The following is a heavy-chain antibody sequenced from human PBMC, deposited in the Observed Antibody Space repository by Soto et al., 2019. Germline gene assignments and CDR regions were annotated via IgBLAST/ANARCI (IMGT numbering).Heavy chain of an antibody. J-gene: IGHJ6*04. CDR1: GFTFRSYA. Sequence: EVQLLESGGGLVQPGGSLRLSCAASGFTFRSYAMSWVRQAPGKGLEWVSGISDSGGRTYYADSVKGRFTLSRDNSKSTLHLKMNSLRAEDTAVYYCAKSMVRGVILYSGGLDVWGKGTPVTVSS. V-gene: IGHV3-23*01. CDR2: ISDSGGRT. CDR3: AKSMVRGVILYSGGLDV. D-gene: IGHD3-10*01.